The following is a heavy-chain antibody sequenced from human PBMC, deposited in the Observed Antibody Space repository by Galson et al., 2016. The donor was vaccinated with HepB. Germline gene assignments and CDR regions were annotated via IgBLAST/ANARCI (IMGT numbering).Heavy chain of an antibody. CDR3: ARAFPYVRTSGLAVVSVRRSPSL. CDR1: GFSFSSYA. J-gene: IGHJ4*02. D-gene: IGHD2-15*01. CDR2: ISFDGNNK. Sequence: SLRLSCAASGFSFSSYAMHWVRQAPGEGLDWVASISFDGNNKLYAESVKGRFTVFRDNSMNTLFLQLNSLRLEDTAVFYCARAFPYVRTSGLAVVSVRRSPSLWGQGTLVLFSS. V-gene: IGHV3-30*04.